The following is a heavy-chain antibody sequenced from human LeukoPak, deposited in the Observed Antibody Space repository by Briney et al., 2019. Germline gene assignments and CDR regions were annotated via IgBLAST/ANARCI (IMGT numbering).Heavy chain of an antibody. CDR1: GDSISDYY. V-gene: IGHV4-59*01. CDR3: ARELDGNGGWFDP. CDR2: VYYSGST. Sequence: KPSETLSLTCTVSGDSISDYYWSWIRQSPGKGLEWIGEVYYSGSTHYNPSLKGRVTISLDTSKNQFSLRLRSVTSADTAVYYCARELDGNGGWFDPWGQGILVTVSS. J-gene: IGHJ5*02. D-gene: IGHD5-24*01.